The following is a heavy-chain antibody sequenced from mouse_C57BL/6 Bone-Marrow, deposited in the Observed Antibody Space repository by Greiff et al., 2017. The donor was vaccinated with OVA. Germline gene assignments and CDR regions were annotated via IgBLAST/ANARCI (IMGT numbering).Heavy chain of an antibody. J-gene: IGHJ3*01. D-gene: IGHD1-3*01. CDR2: IDPANGNT. Sequence: VQLQQSVAELVRPGASVKLSCTASGFNIKNSYMHWVKQRPEQGLEWIGRIDPANGNTKYAPKFQGKATLTADTSSNTAYLQLRSLTSEDTAISFCSRLIKGPWFAYWGQGTLVTVSA. CDR1: GFNIKNSY. V-gene: IGHV14-3*01. CDR3: SRLIKGPWFAY.